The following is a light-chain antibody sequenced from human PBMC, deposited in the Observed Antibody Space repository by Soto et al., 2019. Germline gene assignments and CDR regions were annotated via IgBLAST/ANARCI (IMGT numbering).Light chain of an antibody. CDR2: EVS. CDR1: SSDVGTYNY. CDR3: SSYAGNNIYV. Sequence: QSALTQPPSASGSPGQSVTISCTGTSSDVGTYNYVSWYQQHPGKAPKLVISEVSERPSGVPDRFSGSKSGNTASLTVSGLQAEDEADYYCSSYAGNNIYVFGTGTKVTVL. J-gene: IGLJ1*01. V-gene: IGLV2-8*01.